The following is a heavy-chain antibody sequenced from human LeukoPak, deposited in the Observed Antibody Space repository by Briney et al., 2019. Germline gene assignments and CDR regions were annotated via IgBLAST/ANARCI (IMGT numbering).Heavy chain of an antibody. CDR3: TTYYYGSGSN. J-gene: IGHJ4*02. CDR1: GFTFNNAW. Sequence: GGSLRLSCAASGFTFNNAWMSWVRQAPGKGLEWVGRIKSKTDGGTTDNAAPVKGRFTISRDDSKNTLFLQMNSLKTEDTAVYYCTTYYYGSGSNWGQGTLVTVSS. V-gene: IGHV3-15*01. D-gene: IGHD3-10*01. CDR2: IKSKTDGGTT.